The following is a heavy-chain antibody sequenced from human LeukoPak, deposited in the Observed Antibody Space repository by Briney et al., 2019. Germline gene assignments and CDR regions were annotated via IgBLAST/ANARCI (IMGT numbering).Heavy chain of an antibody. V-gene: IGHV3-23*01. CDR1: GFTFSSYA. CDR2: TSGSGGST. D-gene: IGHD3-22*01. J-gene: IGHJ4*02. Sequence: GGSLRLSCAASGFTFSSYAMSSVRQAPGKGLEWVSATSGSGGSTYYADSVKGRFTISRDNSKNTLYLQMNSLRAEDTAVYYCAKGRYYYDSSGYNNWGQGTLVTVSS. CDR3: AKGRYYYDSSGYNN.